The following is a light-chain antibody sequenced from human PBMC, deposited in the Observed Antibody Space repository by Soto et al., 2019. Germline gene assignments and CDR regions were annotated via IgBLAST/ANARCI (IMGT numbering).Light chain of an antibody. CDR1: QSISSY. V-gene: IGKV1-39*01. CDR3: LQDYNYPYT. J-gene: IGKJ2*01. CDR2: AAS. Sequence: DIQMTQSPFSLSASVGDRVTITCRASQSISSYLNWYQQKPGKAPKLLIYAASSLQSGVPSRFSGSGSGTDFTLSISSLQPEDFATYYCLQDYNYPYTFGQGTKLEI.